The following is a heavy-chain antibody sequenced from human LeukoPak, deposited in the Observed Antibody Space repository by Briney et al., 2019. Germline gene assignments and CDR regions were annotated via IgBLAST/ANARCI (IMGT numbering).Heavy chain of an antibody. V-gene: IGHV4-4*09. D-gene: IGHD3-9*01. J-gene: IGHJ6*03. CDR1: GGSISSYY. CDR3: ARRDFYYYYMDV. Sequence: SETLSLTRNVSGGSISSYYWTWIRQPPGKALEWVGYIFSRGSAYYNPSLESRVTISLDTSKNHFSLELSYVTAADTAVYYCARRDFYYYYMDVWGKGTTVTVSS. CDR2: IFSRGSA.